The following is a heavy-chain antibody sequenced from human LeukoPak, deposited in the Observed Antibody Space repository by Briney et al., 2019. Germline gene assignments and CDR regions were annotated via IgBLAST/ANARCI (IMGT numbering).Heavy chain of an antibody. D-gene: IGHD3-22*01. CDR1: GYSFTSYW. J-gene: IGHJ4*02. V-gene: IGHV5-51*01. Sequence: GESLKISCKGSGYSFTSYWIGWVRQMPGKGLEWMGIIYPGDSDTRYSPSFQGQVTISADKSISTAYLQWSSLKASDTAMYYCARHTYYYDSSGYYHFDYWGQGTLVTVSS. CDR2: IYPGDSDT. CDR3: ARHTYYYDSSGYYHFDY.